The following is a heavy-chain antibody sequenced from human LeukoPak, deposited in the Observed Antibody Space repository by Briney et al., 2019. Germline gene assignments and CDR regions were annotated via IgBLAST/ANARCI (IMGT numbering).Heavy chain of an antibody. V-gene: IGHV3-21*01. CDR2: ISSNSKYI. D-gene: IGHD2-2*01. CDR1: GFTFSSYS. Sequence: PGGSLRLSCAASGFTFSSYSMNWVRQAPGKGLEWVSSISSNSKYIFYADSVKGRFTVSRDNAKDSLFLQMRSLRDEDTAVYYCARGPALYCTSSSCLDGVDWGQGTLVSVSS. CDR3: ARGPALYCTSSSCLDGVD. J-gene: IGHJ4*02.